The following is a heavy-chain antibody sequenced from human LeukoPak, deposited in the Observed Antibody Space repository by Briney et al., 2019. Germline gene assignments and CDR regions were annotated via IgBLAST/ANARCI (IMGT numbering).Heavy chain of an antibody. CDR1: GFTFSSYS. Sequence: GGSLRLSCAASGFTFSSYSMSWVRQAPGKGLEWVSAISGSGGSTYYAASVKGRFTSSRDNSKNTLYLQMNSLRAEDTAVYYCAKETGYSSGWNYMDVWGKGTTVTVSS. V-gene: IGHV3-23*01. CDR3: AKETGYSSGWNYMDV. J-gene: IGHJ6*03. D-gene: IGHD6-19*01. CDR2: ISGSGGST.